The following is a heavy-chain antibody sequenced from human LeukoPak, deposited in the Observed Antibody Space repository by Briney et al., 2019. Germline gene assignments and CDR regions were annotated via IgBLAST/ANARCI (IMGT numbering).Heavy chain of an antibody. V-gene: IGHV3-23*01. Sequence: GGSLRLSCVASGFTFDNHAISWVRQAPGKGLEWVSAISGSGDVTYYAVSVKGRFTISRDNSKNTLYLQLNSLRAEDTAVYYCAKRYYSDSSGYLGSIDQWGQGTLVTVSS. D-gene: IGHD3-22*01. J-gene: IGHJ4*02. CDR2: ISGSGDVT. CDR3: AKRYYSDSSGYLGSIDQ. CDR1: GFTFDNHA.